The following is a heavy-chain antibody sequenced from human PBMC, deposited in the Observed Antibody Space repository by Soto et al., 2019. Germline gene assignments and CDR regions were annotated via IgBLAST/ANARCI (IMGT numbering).Heavy chain of an antibody. CDR2: ISSSSSYI. D-gene: IGHD6-6*01. CDR3: ARQYPSSSRHFDH. CDR1: GFTFRIYN. J-gene: IGHJ4*02. V-gene: IGHV3-21*01. Sequence: EVELVESGGGLVKPGGSLRLSCAASGFTFRIYNMIWVRQAPGKGLEWVSFISSSSSYIYYADSVKGRFTISRDNAKNSLYLQMISLRAENTALYYCARQYPSSSRHFDHWGQVSRVIVSS.